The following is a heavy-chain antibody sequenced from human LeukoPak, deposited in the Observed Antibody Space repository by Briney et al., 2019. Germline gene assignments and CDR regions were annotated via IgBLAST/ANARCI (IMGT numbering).Heavy chain of an antibody. D-gene: IGHD2-2*01. CDR1: GYSFTSYW. J-gene: IGHJ3*01. V-gene: IGHV5-51*01. CDR3: ARRYCSSTNCYAFDV. Sequence: PGEPLKISCKGSGYSFTSYWIGWVRQMPGKGLEWMGIIYPGDSDKRYSPSFQGQVTISADKSISTAYLQWSSLKASDTAMCYCARRYCSSTNCYAFDVWGQGTMVTVSS. CDR2: IYPGDSDK.